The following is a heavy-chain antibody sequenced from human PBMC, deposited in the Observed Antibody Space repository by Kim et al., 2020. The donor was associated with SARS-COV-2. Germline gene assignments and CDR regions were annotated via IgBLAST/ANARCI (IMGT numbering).Heavy chain of an antibody. CDR3: AKDHPSSGWPTFDS. D-gene: IGHD6-19*01. CDR1: GFTFSRRA. CDR2: VNNNNNP. Sequence: GGSLRLSCAASGFTFSRRAMIWVRQVPGKGLEWIASVNNNNNPYYADSVKGRFTVSRDITKDTLYLQMKSLRADDTALYYCAKDHPSSGWPTFDSWGQGTLVAVSS. V-gene: IGHV3-23*05. J-gene: IGHJ4*02.